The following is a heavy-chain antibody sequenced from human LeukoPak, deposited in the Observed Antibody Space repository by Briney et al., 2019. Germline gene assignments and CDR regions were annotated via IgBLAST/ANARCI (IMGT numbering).Heavy chain of an antibody. V-gene: IGHV3-48*01. D-gene: IGHD6-19*01. CDR2: ISSSSTI. Sequence: GGSLRLSCAASGFTFSSYSMNWVRQAPGKGLEWVSYISSSSTIYYADSVKGRFTISRDNAKNSLYLQMNSLRAEDTAVYYCARRGGGVAGTFDYWGQGTLVTVSS. CDR1: GFTFSSYS. J-gene: IGHJ4*02. CDR3: ARRGGGVAGTFDY.